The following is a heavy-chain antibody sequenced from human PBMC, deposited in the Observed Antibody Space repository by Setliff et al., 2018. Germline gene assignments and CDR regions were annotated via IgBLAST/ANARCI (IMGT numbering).Heavy chain of an antibody. CDR2: FYHSASS. D-gene: IGHD3-10*01. J-gene: IGHJ6*03. V-gene: IGHV4-59*08. Sequence: PSETLSLTCNVSGGSISSDYWSWIRQPPGKALEWISYFYHSASSNYNPSLKGRVTMSADTSKNQLYLSLTSVSVADTAMYYCARSHYYASGNSHYYYMDVWGKGTSGTVS. CDR3: ARSHYYASGNSHYYYMDV. CDR1: GGSISSDY.